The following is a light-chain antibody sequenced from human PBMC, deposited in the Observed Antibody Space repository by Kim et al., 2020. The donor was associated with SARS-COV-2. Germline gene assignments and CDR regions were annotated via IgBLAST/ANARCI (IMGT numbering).Light chain of an antibody. Sequence: PGRAPILVLYRDKERPSWIPERFSGSRSGTTLTLTITGVQTEDEADYFCQSADIGGTSWIFGGGTQLTVL. CDR3: QSADIGGTSWI. J-gene: IGLJ2*01. V-gene: IGLV3-25*03. CDR2: RDK.